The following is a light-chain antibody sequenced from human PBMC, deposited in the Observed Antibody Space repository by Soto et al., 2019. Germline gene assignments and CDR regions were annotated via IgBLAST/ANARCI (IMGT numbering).Light chain of an antibody. CDR2: GNS. Sequence: QSVLTQPPSVSGAPGQRVTISCTGSSSNIGAGYDVHWYQQLPGTAPKLLIYGNSNRPSGVPDRFSGSKSGTSASLAITGLQDEDEADYYCQSYDSSLSGSMVFGGGTTLTVL. CDR3: QSYDSSLSGSMV. V-gene: IGLV1-40*01. CDR1: SSNIGAGYD. J-gene: IGLJ2*01.